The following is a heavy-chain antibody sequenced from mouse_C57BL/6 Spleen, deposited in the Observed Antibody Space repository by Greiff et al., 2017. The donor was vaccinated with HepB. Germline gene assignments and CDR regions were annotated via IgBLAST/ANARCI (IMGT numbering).Heavy chain of an antibody. D-gene: IGHD3-2*02. Sequence: VQLQQSGAELVRPGASVTLSCKASGYTFTDYEMHWVKQTPVHGLEWIGAIDPETGGTAYNQKFKGKAILTADKSSSTAYMELRSLTSEDSAVYYCTTEDSSGYSSFDYWGQGTTLTVSS. CDR3: TTEDSSGYSSFDY. V-gene: IGHV1-15*01. J-gene: IGHJ2*01. CDR1: GYTFTDYE. CDR2: IDPETGGT.